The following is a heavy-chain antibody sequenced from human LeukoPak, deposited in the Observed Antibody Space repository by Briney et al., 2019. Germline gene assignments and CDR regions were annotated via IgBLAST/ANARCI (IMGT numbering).Heavy chain of an antibody. D-gene: IGHD2-2*01. V-gene: IGHV3-30*02. Sequence: PGGSLRLSCAASGFTFSSYGMHWVRQAPGKGLEWVAFIRYDGSNKYYADSVKGRFTISRDNSKNTLYLQMNSLRAEDTAVYYCAKILGYCSSTSCHFDYWGQGTLVTVSS. CDR3: AKILGYCSSTSCHFDY. CDR2: IRYDGSNK. CDR1: GFTFSSYG. J-gene: IGHJ4*02.